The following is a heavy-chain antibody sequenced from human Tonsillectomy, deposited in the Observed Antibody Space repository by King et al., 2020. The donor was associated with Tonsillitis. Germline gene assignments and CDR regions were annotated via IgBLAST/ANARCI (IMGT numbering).Heavy chain of an antibody. V-gene: IGHV4-34*01. CDR1: GGSFSGYY. D-gene: IGHD6-19*01. J-gene: IGHJ5*02. Sequence: VQLQQWGAGLLKPSETLSLTCAVYGGSFSGYYWSWIRQPPGKGLDWMGESNHSGSTNYTPSLKRRVTISEDTSKNQFSLKLSSVTAADTAVFYCASLAYPTAVAAHTWGQGTLVTVSS. CDR3: ASLAYPTAVAAHT. CDR2: SNHSGST.